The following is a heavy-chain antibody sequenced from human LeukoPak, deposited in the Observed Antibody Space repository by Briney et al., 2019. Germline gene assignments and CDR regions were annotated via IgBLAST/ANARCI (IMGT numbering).Heavy chain of an antibody. V-gene: IGHV3-23*01. CDR3: AKAEDPASEYYDSRNVGADY. CDR2: ISGSGGST. Sequence: PGGSLRLSCAASGFTFSSYAMSWVRQAPGKGLEWVSAISGSGGSTYYADSVKGRFTTSRDNSKNTLYLQMNSLRAEDTAVYYCAKAEDPASEYYDSRNVGADYWGQGTLVTVSS. CDR1: GFTFSSYA. D-gene: IGHD3-22*01. J-gene: IGHJ4*02.